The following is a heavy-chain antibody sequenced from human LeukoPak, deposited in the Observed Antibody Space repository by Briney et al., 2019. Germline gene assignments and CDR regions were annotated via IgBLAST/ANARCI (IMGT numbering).Heavy chain of an antibody. J-gene: IGHJ4*02. Sequence: ASVKVSCKASGYTFTTYYIYWVRQAPGQGLEWMGIVNPSGGSTTYSQKFQGRVTMTSDTSTSTVYMELSSLKSEDTAVYYCVREAGKRRHLLRARFYYYFDSWGQGTLVTVSS. CDR1: GYTFTTYY. CDR2: VNPSGGST. V-gene: IGHV1-46*01. D-gene: IGHD3-22*01. CDR3: VREAGKRRHLLRARFYYYFDS.